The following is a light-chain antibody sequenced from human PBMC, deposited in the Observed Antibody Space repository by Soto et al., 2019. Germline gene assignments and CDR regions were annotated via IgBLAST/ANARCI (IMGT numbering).Light chain of an antibody. CDR1: QSISSW. CDR2: DAS. Sequence: DIQMTQSPSTLSASVGDRVTITCRASQSISSWLAWYQQKPGKAPKLLIYDASSLESGVPSRFSGSGSGTNFTLTISSRQPFVLATYYSQHNNNYSGSFGQGTRL. J-gene: IGKJ1*01. CDR3: QHNNNYSGS. V-gene: IGKV1-5*01.